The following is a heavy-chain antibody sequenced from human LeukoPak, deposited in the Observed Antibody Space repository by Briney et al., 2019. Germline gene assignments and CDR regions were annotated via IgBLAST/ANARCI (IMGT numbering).Heavy chain of an antibody. CDR1: RFTFSSYS. CDR3: GRDFSRGSYKGRDYYMDV. J-gene: IGHJ6*03. V-gene: IGHV3-21*01. Sequence: GGSLRLSCAASRFTFSSYSMNWVRQAPGKGLEWVSSISSSSSYIYYADSVKGRFTISRDNAKNSLYLQMNSLRAEDTAVYYCGRDFSRGSYKGRDYYMDVWGKGPTVTVSS. D-gene: IGHD1-26*01. CDR2: ISSSSSYI.